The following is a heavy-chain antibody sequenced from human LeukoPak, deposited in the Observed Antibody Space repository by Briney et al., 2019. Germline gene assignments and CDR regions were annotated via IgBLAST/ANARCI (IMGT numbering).Heavy chain of an antibody. CDR3: AREATTVTTFDY. Sequence: SVKVSCRASGGTFSSYAISWVRQAPGQGLEWMGGIIPIFGTANYAQKFQGRVTITADKSTSTAYMELSSLRSEDTAVYYCAREATTVTTFDYWGQGTLVTVSS. V-gene: IGHV1-69*06. D-gene: IGHD4-11*01. J-gene: IGHJ4*02. CDR1: GGTFSSYA. CDR2: IIPIFGTA.